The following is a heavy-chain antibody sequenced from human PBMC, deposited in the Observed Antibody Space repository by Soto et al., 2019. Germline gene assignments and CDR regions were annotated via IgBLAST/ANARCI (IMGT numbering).Heavy chain of an antibody. V-gene: IGHV3-48*01. D-gene: IGHD3-9*01. CDR1: GFTVSSYS. CDR3: ARGTYDILTGYYRPSAY. Sequence: GGSLRLSCAASGFTVSSYSMNWVRQAPGKGLEWVSYISSSSSTIYYADSVKGQFTISRDNAKNSLYLQMNSLRAEDTAVYYCARGTYDILTGYYRPSAYWGQGTLVTVSS. CDR2: ISSSSSTI. J-gene: IGHJ4*02.